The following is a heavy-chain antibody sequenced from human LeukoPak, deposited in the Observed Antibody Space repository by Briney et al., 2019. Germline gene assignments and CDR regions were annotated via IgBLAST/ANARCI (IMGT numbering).Heavy chain of an antibody. J-gene: IGHJ4*02. D-gene: IGHD7-27*01. CDR2: FTGRDAIT. V-gene: IGHV3-23*01. CDR1: GFPFSSHA. Sequence: GGSLRLSCAASGFPFSSHALAWVRQAPGKGLEWVSSFTGRDAITYYADSVKGRFTISRDDSQNTVFLQMNSLRHDDTGVYYCAKGSTNWGYYFDYWGQGALVTVSS. CDR3: AKGSTNWGYYFDY.